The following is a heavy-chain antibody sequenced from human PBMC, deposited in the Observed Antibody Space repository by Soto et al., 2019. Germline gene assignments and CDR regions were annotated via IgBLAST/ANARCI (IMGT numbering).Heavy chain of an antibody. J-gene: IGHJ6*03. D-gene: IGHD6-19*01. CDR3: ATGPHGFSRGWYYYYYRHV. CDR1: GFTFDDYA. V-gene: IGHV3-9*01. Sequence: EVQLVESGGGLVQPGRSLRLSCAASGFTFDDYAMHWVRQAPGKGLEWVSGISWNSGSIGYADSVKGRFTISRDNAKTSLYLQMKSLRAGDTALYYCATGPHGFSRGWYYYYYRHVWGKGTTVTVSS. CDR2: ISWNSGSI.